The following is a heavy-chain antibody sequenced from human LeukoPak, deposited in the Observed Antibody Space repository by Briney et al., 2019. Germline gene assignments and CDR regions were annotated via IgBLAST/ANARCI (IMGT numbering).Heavy chain of an antibody. CDR2: INHSGST. CDR1: GGSFSGYY. V-gene: IGHV4-34*01. Sequence: SETLSLTCAVYGGSFSGYYWSWIRQPPGKGLEWIGEINHSGSTNYNPSLKSRVTISVDTSKNQFSLKLSSVTAADTAVYYCARESNYDYVWGGYRYPSNFDYWGQGTLVTVSS. D-gene: IGHD3-16*02. J-gene: IGHJ4*02. CDR3: ARESNYDYVWGGYRYPSNFDY.